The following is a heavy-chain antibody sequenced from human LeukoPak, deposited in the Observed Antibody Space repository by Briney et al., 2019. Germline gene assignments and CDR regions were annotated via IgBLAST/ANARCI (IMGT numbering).Heavy chain of an antibody. CDR3: AKDVVAYYGMDV. V-gene: IGHV3-9*01. D-gene: IGHD2-15*01. CDR2: ISWNSGSI. Sequence: GRSLRLSCAASGFTFDDYAMHWVRQAPGKGLEWVSGISWNSGSIGYADSVKGRFTTSRDNAKNSLDLQMNSLRAEDTALYYCAKDVVAYYGMDVWGQGTTVTVSS. J-gene: IGHJ6*02. CDR1: GFTFDDYA.